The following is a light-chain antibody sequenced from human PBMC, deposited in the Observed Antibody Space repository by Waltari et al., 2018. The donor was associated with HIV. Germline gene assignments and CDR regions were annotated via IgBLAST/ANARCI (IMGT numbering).Light chain of an antibody. V-gene: IGLV1-44*01. CDR2: SNN. J-gene: IGLJ3*02. Sequence: QSLLTQPPSVSGTPGQRITLSCSGSTSNIGTNTVSCYQQLPGTAPKLVIHSNNQRPSGVTDRFSGSKSGTSASLAISGLQSEDEADYYCAAWDDNLNGWVFGGRTKLTVL. CDR3: AAWDDNLNGWV. CDR1: TSNIGTNT.